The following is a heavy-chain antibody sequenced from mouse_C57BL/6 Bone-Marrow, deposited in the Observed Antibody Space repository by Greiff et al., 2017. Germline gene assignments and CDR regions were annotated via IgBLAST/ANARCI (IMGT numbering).Heavy chain of an antibody. CDR3: LFHSCLSIYRFYFDY. Sequence: EVHLVESGGDLVKPGGSLKLSCAASGFTFSSYGMSWVRQTPDKRLEWVATISSGGSYTYYPDSVKGRFTISRDNAKNTLYLQRSSLKAEDTAMFDWLFHSCLSIYRFYFDYWGQGTTLTVSS. CDR1: GFTFSSYG. CDR2: ISSGGSYT. D-gene: IGHD5-1*01. J-gene: IGHJ2*01. V-gene: IGHV5-6*01.